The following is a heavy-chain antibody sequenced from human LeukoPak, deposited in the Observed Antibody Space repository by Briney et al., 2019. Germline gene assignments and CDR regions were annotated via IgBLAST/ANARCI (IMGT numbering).Heavy chain of an antibody. D-gene: IGHD2-15*01. CDR2: IYRAGPT. CDR1: GLTVSTNY. Sequence: GGSLRLSCAASGLTVSTNYMSWVRQAPGKGLNWVSVIYRAGPTYYADSVKGRFTISRDNSKNTLYLQMNSLRVEDTAVYYCARVSPSPGYSLTSFDIWGQGTMVTVSS. CDR3: ARVSPSPGYSLTSFDI. J-gene: IGHJ3*02. V-gene: IGHV3-53*01.